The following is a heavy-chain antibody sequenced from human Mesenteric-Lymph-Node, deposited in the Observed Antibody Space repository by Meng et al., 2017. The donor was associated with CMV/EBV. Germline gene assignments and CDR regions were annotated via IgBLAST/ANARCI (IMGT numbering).Heavy chain of an antibody. Sequence: SSSTGGYYWNWIRQHPEKGLEWIGYIYYSGRTYYNPSLKSRVTISVDTSKNQFSLKLSSATAADTAVYYCARDKYLASMGVTWFDPWGQGTLVTVSS. CDR3: ARDKYLASMGVTWFDP. J-gene: IGHJ5*02. V-gene: IGHV4-31*02. CDR2: IYYSGRT. CDR1: SSSTGGYY. D-gene: IGHD2-21*02.